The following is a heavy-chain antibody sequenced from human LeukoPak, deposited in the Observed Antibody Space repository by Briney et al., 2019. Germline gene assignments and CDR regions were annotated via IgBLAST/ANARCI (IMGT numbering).Heavy chain of an antibody. D-gene: IGHD3-22*01. CDR3: ALGGYSSGYYLYFDY. CDR1: GGSISSYY. Sequence: TSETLSLTCTVSGGSISSYYWSWIRQPPGKGLEWIGYIYYSGSTNYNPSLKSRVTISVDTSKNQFSLKLSSVTAADTAVYYCALGGYSSGYYLYFDYWGQGTLVTVSS. J-gene: IGHJ4*02. CDR2: IYYSGST. V-gene: IGHV4-59*01.